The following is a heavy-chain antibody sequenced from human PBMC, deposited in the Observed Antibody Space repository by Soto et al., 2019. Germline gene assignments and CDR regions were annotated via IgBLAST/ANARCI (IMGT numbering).Heavy chain of an antibody. V-gene: IGHV4-59*01. CDR1: GCSISSYY. CDR2: IYYSGST. J-gene: IGHJ6*02. CDR3: ARDLGYYGSGTPSYYYYGMDV. Sequence: XETLSLTCTVAGCSISSYYWSWIRQPPGKGLEWIGYIYYSGSTNYNPSLKSRVTISVDTSKNQFSLKLSSVTAADTAVYYCARDLGYYGSGTPSYYYYGMDVWGQGTTVTVSS. D-gene: IGHD3-10*01.